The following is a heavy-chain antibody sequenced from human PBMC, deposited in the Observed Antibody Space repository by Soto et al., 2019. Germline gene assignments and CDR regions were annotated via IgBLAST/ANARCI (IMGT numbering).Heavy chain of an antibody. CDR1: GFTFRSFT. D-gene: IGHD6-13*01. V-gene: IGHV3-21*01. CDR2: ISSNSAYI. CDR3: TRDASRDSSARGWFDP. J-gene: IGHJ5*02. Sequence: PGGSLRLSXAASGFTFRSFTMNWVRQAPGKGLEWASTISSNSAYIYYTDALRGRFTISRDNAKNSLHLQMNSLRAEDTAVYYGTRDASRDSSARGWFDPWGPGTLVTVSS.